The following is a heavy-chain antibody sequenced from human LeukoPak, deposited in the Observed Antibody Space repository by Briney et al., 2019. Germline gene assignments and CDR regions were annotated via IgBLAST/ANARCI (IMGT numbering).Heavy chain of an antibody. CDR2: ISGSGSSI. D-gene: IGHD2-15*01. CDR3: AKAPVVAAAYIDY. CDR1: GSTFSDYY. V-gene: IGHV3-11*04. J-gene: IGHJ4*02. Sequence: PGGSLRLSCAASGSTFSDYYMNWIRQAPGKGLEWVSYISGSGSSIYYADSVKGRFTSSRDNAKNSLYLQMNSLRAEDTAVYYCAKAPVVAAAYIDYWGQGTLVTVSS.